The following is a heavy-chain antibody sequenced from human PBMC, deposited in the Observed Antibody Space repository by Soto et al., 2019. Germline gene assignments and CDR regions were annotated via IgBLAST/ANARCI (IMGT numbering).Heavy chain of an antibody. CDR3: GKVLVGATGHTDSDS. V-gene: IGHV4-39*01. Sequence: SETLSLTCTVSGGSIYRSGYYWGWIRQPPRRGLEWIGNIDYNGVTYSNPSLKSRVTISRDTSKNQFSLKLTSVTAADTALYYCGKVLVGATGHTDSDSWGPGXLVTVSS. J-gene: IGHJ4*02. D-gene: IGHD2-15*01. CDR1: GGSIYRSGYY. CDR2: IDYNGVT.